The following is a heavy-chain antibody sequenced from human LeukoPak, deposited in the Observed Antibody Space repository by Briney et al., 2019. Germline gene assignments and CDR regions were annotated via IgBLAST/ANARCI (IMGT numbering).Heavy chain of an antibody. CDR1: GFTFSSHW. CDR2: IKQDGSEK. D-gene: IGHD6-19*01. V-gene: IGHV3-7*01. CDR3: ARDLILAVAGTGVYYYYGMDV. Sequence: GGSLRLSCAASGFTFSSHWMSWVRQAPGKGLEWVANIKQDGSEKYYVDSVKGRFTISRDNAKNSLYLQMNSLRAEDTAVYYCARDLILAVAGTGVYYYYGMDVWGQGTTVTVSS. J-gene: IGHJ6*02.